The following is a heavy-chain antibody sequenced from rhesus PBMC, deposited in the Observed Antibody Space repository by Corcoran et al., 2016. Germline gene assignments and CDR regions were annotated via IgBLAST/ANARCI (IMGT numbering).Heavy chain of an antibody. V-gene: IGHV4-65*01. CDR3: ARDGRGSGWYADY. CDR2: ISGMSGPT. J-gene: IGHJ4*01. CDR1: GGSVSSRNC. Sequence: QVQLQESGPGLVKPSEALSLTCAVSGGSVSSRNCWSWIRPPPGKGLEWIGYISGMSGPTYYNPSLKRRVTNATDTSKNQVSLKLSSGTAADTAVYYCARDGRGSGWYADYWGQGVLVTVSS. D-gene: IGHD6-31*01.